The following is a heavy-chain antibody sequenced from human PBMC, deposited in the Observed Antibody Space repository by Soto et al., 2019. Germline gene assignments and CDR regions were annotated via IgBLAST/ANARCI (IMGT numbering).Heavy chain of an antibody. CDR2: ISYRGSA. CDR1: GGSISSGGYY. D-gene: IGHD2-15*01. CDR3: ARRMKNYYTMGV. J-gene: IGHJ6*02. V-gene: IGHV4-31*03. Sequence: QVQLQESGPGLVKPSQTLSLTCTVSGGSISSGGYYWRWIRQHPGKGLEWIGYISYRGSAYYSPSLKSRVTISVDTSKNQFSLKVNSVTAADTAVYYCARRMKNYYTMGVWGQGTTVTVSS.